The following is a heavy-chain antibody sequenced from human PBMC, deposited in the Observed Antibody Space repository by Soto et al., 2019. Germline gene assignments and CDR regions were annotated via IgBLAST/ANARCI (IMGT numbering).Heavy chain of an antibody. CDR2: INHSGST. Sequence: SETLSLTCAVYGGSFSGYYWSWIRQPPGKGLEWIGEINHSGSTNYNPSLKGRVSFSLDTSKNQFSLHLMSVTAADTAVYYCARSPLGYDYVRQTWREVGDSFDIWGRGTLVIVSS. D-gene: IGHD3-16*01. J-gene: IGHJ3*02. CDR1: GGSFSGYY. V-gene: IGHV4-34*01. CDR3: ARSPLGYDYVRQTWREVGDSFDI.